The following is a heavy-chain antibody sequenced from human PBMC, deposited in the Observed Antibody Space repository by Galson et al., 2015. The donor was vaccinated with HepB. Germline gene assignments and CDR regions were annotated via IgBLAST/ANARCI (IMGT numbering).Heavy chain of an antibody. D-gene: IGHD2-21*02. CDR1: GYTFTSYG. V-gene: IGHV1-18*04. J-gene: IGHJ5*02. CDR3: ARDSLSYCGGDCYSYRWFDP. Sequence: SVKVSCKASGYTFTSYGISWVRQAPGQGLEWMGWISAYNGNTNYAQKLQGRVTMTTDTSTSTAYMELRSLRSDDTAVYYCARDSLSYCGGDCYSYRWFDPWGQGTLVTVSS. CDR2: ISAYNGNT.